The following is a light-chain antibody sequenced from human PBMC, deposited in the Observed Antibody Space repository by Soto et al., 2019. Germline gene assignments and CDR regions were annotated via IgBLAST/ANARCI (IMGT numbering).Light chain of an antibody. CDR3: QQYGSSPQIT. Sequence: IVVTLSPATLSVSTGERATLSCRASQNIYSNIAWYQQRPGQAPRLLIYRASTRAPGVPARFSGSGSGTDFTLTISRLEPEDFAVYYCQQYGSSPQITFGQGTRMEIK. V-gene: IGKV3-15*01. CDR2: RAS. J-gene: IGKJ5*01. CDR1: QNIYSN.